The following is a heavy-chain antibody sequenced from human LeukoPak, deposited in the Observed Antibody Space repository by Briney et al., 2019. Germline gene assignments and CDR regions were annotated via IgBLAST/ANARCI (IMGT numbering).Heavy chain of an antibody. CDR1: GYSFSSHD. D-gene: IGHD1-1*01. V-gene: IGHV1-8*01. J-gene: IGHJ6*03. CDR3: ARCPPVQLERHRYFYYYMDV. Sequence: ASVKVSCKASGYSFSSHDINWVRQATGQGLEWMGWMNPKSGNTDHAQKFQGRVTMSRNTSISVAYLELSSLRSEDTAVYYCARCPPVQLERHRYFYYYMDVWGKGTTVTVSS. CDR2: MNPKSGNT.